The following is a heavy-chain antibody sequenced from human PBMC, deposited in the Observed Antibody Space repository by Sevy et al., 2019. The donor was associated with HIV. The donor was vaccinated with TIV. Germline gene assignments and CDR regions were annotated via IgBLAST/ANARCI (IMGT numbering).Heavy chain of an antibody. V-gene: IGHV1-2*02. Sequence: ASVKVSCKASGYTFTGYYMHWVRQAPGQGLEWMGWFNPXSVGTNYAQKFQGRVTMTRDTSISTAYMELSRLRSDDTAVYYCATKSRGYSYGFVDYWGQGTLVTVSS. J-gene: IGHJ4*02. CDR1: GYTFTGYY. CDR2: FNPXSVGT. CDR3: ATKSRGYSYGFVDY. D-gene: IGHD5-18*01.